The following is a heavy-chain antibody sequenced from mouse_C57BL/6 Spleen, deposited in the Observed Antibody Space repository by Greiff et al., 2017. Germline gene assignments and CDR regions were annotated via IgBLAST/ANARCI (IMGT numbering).Heavy chain of an antibody. V-gene: IGHV1-81*01. J-gene: IGHJ4*01. CDR3: VGDGYYEGSYAMDY. CDR2: IYPRSGNT. Sequence: QVQLQQSGAELARPGASVKLSCKASGYTFTSYGISWVKQRTGQGLEWIGEIYPRSGNTYYNEKFKGKATLTADKSSSTAYMELRSLTSEDSAVYFCVGDGYYEGSYAMDYWGQGTSVTVSS. D-gene: IGHD2-3*01. CDR1: GYTFTSYG.